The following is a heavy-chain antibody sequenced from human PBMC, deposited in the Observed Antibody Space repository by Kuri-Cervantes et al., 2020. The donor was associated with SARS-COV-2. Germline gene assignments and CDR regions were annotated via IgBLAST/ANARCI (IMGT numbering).Heavy chain of an antibody. CDR3: ARGAYNWNDEGEAPGY. Sequence: ASVKVSCKASRYTFTSYGISWVRQAPGQGLEWMGWISAYNGNTNYAQKLQGRVTMTTDTSTSTAYMELRSLRSDDPAVYYCARGAYNWNDEGEAPGYRGQGTLVTVSS. V-gene: IGHV1-18*01. J-gene: IGHJ4*02. D-gene: IGHD1-1*01. CDR2: ISAYNGNT. CDR1: RYTFTSYG.